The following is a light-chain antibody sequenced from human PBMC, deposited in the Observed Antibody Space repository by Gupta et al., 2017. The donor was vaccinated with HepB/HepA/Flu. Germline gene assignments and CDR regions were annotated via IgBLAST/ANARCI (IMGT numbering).Light chain of an antibody. J-gene: IGKJ1*01. Sequence: EIELTQSPGTVSLSPGERATLPCRASQSVSDSYLDWYQQKPGQAPRLLIYGASSRGTGIPDRFSGSGSGTAFTITISRLEPEDFAVYYCQQYGSSPRTFGQGTKVEIK. V-gene: IGKV3-20*01. CDR3: QQYGSSPRT. CDR1: QSVSDSY. CDR2: GAS.